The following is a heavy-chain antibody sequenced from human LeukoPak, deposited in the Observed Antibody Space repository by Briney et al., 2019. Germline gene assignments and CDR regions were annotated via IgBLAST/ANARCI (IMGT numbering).Heavy chain of an antibody. V-gene: IGHV3-49*04. Sequence: GRSLRLSCTASGFTSGDYDMSWVRQAPGKGREWVGFIRRKANGGTTEYAASVKGRFTISRDDSKRIAYLQMNSLRTEDTAVYYCTRPYSSGWYRLDYWGQGTLVTVSS. D-gene: IGHD6-19*01. CDR2: IRRKANGGTT. J-gene: IGHJ4*02. CDR1: GFTSGDYD. CDR3: TRPYSSGWYRLDY.